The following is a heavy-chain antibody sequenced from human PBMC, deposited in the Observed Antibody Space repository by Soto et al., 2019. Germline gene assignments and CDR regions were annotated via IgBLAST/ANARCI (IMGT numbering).Heavy chain of an antibody. CDR2: AYWDDDN. CDR1: GFSLTTRPVG. D-gene: IGHD1-1*01. V-gene: IGHV2-5*02. CDR3: ADIRDYNGNWDGGYFDS. Sequence: QITLKESGPALMKATQTLTLTCTFSGFSLTTRPVGLGCLRPAPGKALEWLAFAYWDDDNRYNPSLKNRLSITKDTSKSQVVRTMTNMDPVDKATSYRADIRDYNGNWDGGYFDSWGPGTLVTVSS. J-gene: IGHJ4*02.